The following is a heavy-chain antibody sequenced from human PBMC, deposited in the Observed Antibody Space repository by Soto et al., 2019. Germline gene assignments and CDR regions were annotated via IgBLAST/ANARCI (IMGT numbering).Heavy chain of an antibody. CDR1: GGTFSSYA. CDR2: IIPIFGTA. Sequence: QVQLVQSGAEVKKPGSSVKVSCKASGGTFSSYAISWVRQAPGQGLEWMGGIIPIFGTANYAQKFQGRVTITADESTSTAYMELISLRSQDTAVYYCARRWMATLPYDAFDIWGQGTMVTVSS. J-gene: IGHJ3*02. V-gene: IGHV1-69*01. D-gene: IGHD5-12*01. CDR3: ARRWMATLPYDAFDI.